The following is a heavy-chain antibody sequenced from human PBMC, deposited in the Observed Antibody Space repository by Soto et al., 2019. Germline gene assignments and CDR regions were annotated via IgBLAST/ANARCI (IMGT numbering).Heavy chain of an antibody. J-gene: IGHJ4*02. D-gene: IGHD3-16*01. CDR2: IIPIFDTP. V-gene: IGHV1-69*01. CDR1: GGTFKMYA. Sequence: QVQLVQSGVEVKKPGSAVKVSCKASGGTFKMYAMNWVRQAPGQGLEWIGGIIPIFDTPKYAQQFQGRVTITVDESTDTGYMELSSLRSEDAAIYYCARSIGSGGVMGGFDFWGQGTQVNVSS. CDR3: ARSIGSGGVMGGFDF.